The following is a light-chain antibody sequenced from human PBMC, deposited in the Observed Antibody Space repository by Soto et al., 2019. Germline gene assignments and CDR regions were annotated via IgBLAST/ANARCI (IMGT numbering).Light chain of an antibody. V-gene: IGKV1-17*02. J-gene: IGKJ1*01. CDR2: GAS. CDR3: LQHNSFPRT. Sequence: DIQMTQSPSSLSASVGDRVTITCRASQGIRIDLGWFQQRPGKAPKRLIYGASSLQSGVPSRFSGSGSGTEFTLTIRNRQPEDFATYYCLQHNSFPRTFGQGTKVEIK. CDR1: QGIRID.